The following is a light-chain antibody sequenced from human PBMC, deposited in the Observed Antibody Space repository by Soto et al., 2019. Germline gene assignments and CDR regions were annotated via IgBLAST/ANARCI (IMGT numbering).Light chain of an antibody. J-gene: IGKJ5*01. Sequence: DIPMTQSPSSLSASVGDRVTITCRASQSISSYLNWYQQKPGKAPELLIYLASSLQSGVPSRFSGSGSGTDFTLTISSLQPEDYATYYCQQSYSTPITFGQGTRLEIK. CDR1: QSISSY. CDR2: LAS. V-gene: IGKV1-39*01. CDR3: QQSYSTPIT.